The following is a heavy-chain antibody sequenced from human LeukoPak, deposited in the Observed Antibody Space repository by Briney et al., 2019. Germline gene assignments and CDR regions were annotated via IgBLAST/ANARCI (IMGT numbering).Heavy chain of an antibody. CDR2: INHSGST. J-gene: IGHJ4*02. CDR1: GGSFSGYY. Sequence: SETLSLTCAVYGGSFSGYYWSWIRQPPGKGLEWIGEINHSGSTNYNPSLKSRVTISVDTSKNQFSLKLSSVTAADTAVYYCARGLIAVKLFDYWGQGTLVTVSS. CDR3: ARGLIAVKLFDY. D-gene: IGHD2/OR15-2a*01. V-gene: IGHV4-34*01.